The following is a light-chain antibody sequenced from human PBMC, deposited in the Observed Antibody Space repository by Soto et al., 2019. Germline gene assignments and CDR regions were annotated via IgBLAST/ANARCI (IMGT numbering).Light chain of an antibody. J-gene: IGKJ4*01. Sequence: IVMTQSPATLSVSPWERATLSCRASQSVSSNLAWYQQKPGQAPRLVIYDASTRATGIPARFSGSGSGTEFTLTISSLQSEDFAVYYCQQYNNWPLFGGGTKVDIK. CDR3: QQYNNWPL. CDR2: DAS. CDR1: QSVSSN. V-gene: IGKV3-15*01.